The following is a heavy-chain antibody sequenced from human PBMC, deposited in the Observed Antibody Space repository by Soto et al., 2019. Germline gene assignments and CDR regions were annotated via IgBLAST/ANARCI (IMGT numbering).Heavy chain of an antibody. Sequence: QMQLVQSGAEVKKPGSSVKVSCKASGGTFSSYAISWVRQAPGQGLEWMGGIIPIFGTANYAQKFQGRVTITADESTSTAYMELSSLRSEDMAVYYCARVPLGYCGSTSCSMAVIYYYYGMDVWGQGTTVTVSS. J-gene: IGHJ6*02. CDR2: IIPIFGTA. CDR3: ARVPLGYCGSTSCSMAVIYYYYGMDV. V-gene: IGHV1-69*01. D-gene: IGHD2-2*01. CDR1: GGTFSSYA.